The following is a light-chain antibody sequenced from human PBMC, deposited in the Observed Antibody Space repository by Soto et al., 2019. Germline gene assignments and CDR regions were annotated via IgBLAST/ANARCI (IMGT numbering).Light chain of an antibody. CDR1: QDVSDY. Sequence: DIQMTQSPSTLSGSVGDRVTITCRSSQDVSDYLAWYQHAPGKAPNLFICAAYTLQSGVPSRFSGSGSGTEFSPTITSLQPEDFATYYCQYLNGAPTITFGQGTRLEIK. V-gene: IGKV1-9*01. J-gene: IGKJ5*01. CDR3: QYLNGAPTIT. CDR2: AAY.